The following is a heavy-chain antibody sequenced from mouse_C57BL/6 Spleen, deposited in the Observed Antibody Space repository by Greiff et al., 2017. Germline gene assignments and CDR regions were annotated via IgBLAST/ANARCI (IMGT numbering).Heavy chain of an antibody. D-gene: IGHD2-4*01. J-gene: IGHJ2*01. CDR2: ISYDGSN. CDR3: ASYYDYDWGYFDY. CDR1: GYSITSGYY. V-gene: IGHV3-6*01. Sequence: EVQLQESGPGLVKPSQSLSLTCSVTGYSITSGYYWNWIRQFPGNKLEWMGYISYDGSNNYNPSLKNRISITRDTSKNQFFLKLNSVTTEDTATYYCASYYDYDWGYFDYWGQGTTLTVSS.